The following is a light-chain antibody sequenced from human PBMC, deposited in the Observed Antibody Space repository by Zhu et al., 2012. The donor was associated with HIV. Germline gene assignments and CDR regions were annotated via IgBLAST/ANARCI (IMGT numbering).Light chain of an antibody. V-gene: IGKV1-9*01. J-gene: IGKJ4*01. CDR3: QQLNSFPLT. CDR1: QDITNY. CDR2: AAS. Sequence: DIQLTQSPSFLSASVGDRVTITCRASQDITNYLAWYQQKPGKAPKFLIYAASTLQIGVPSRFRASGSGAEFTLTITSLQPEDFAIYYCQQLNSFPLTFGGGTKVGIK.